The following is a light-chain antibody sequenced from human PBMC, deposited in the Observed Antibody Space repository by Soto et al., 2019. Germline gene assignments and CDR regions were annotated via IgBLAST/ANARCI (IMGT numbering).Light chain of an antibody. J-gene: IGLJ2*01. CDR3: SSYASSNTQVV. CDR1: SSDVGGYNY. V-gene: IGLV2-14*03. CDR2: EVT. Sequence: QSVLTQPASVSGSPGQSITISCTGTSSDVGGYNYVSWYQQHPGKAPKLMIYEVTGRPSGVSDRFSGSKSGNTASLTISGLQPEDEADYYCSSYASSNTQVVFGGGTKLTVL.